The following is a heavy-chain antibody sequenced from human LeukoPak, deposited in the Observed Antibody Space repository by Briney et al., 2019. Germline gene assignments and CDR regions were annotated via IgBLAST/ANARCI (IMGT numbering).Heavy chain of an antibody. CDR2: IYTSGST. D-gene: IGHD1-26*01. Sequence: ESSETLSLTCTVSGGSISSYYWSWIRQPAGKGLEWIGRIYTSGSTNYNPSLKSRVTMSVDTSKNQFSLKLSSVTAADTAVYYCAREAAAVGGAYFNHFDYWGLGTLVTVSS. CDR1: GGSISSYY. V-gene: IGHV4-4*07. J-gene: IGHJ4*02. CDR3: AREAAAVGGAYFNHFDY.